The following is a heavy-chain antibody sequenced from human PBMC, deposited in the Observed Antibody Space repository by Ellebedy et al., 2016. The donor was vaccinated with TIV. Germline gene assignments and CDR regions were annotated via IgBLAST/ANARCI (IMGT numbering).Heavy chain of an antibody. CDR2: ISGSGGST. V-gene: IGHV3-23*01. D-gene: IGHD1-26*01. CDR3: AKGCRSGRYYCAFDI. J-gene: IGHJ3*02. Sequence: GGSLRLXXAASGFTFSSYAMSWVRQAPGKGLEWVSAISGSGGSTYYADSVKGRFTISRDNSKNTLYLQMNSLRAEDTAVYYCAKGCRSGRYYCAFDIWGQGTMVTVSS. CDR1: GFTFSSYA.